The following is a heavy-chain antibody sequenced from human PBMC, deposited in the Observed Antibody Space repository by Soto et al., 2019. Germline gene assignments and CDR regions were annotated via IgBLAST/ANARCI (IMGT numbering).Heavy chain of an antibody. CDR3: AREGAAVVVAETNFDY. CDR1: GFTFSSYG. J-gene: IGHJ4*02. V-gene: IGHV3-33*01. CDR2: IWYDGSNK. D-gene: IGHD2-15*01. Sequence: QVQLVESGGGVVQPGRSLRLSCAASGFTFSSYGMHWVRQAPGKGLEWVAVIWYDGSNKYYADSVKGRFTISRDNSKNTLYLQMTSLRAEDTAVYYCAREGAAVVVAETNFDYWGQGTLVTVSS.